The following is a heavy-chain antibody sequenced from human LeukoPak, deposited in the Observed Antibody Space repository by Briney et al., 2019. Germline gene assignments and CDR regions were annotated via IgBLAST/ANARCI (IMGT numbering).Heavy chain of an antibody. CDR2: IYYSGST. CDR3: ARGATSYGPTYYLDY. J-gene: IGHJ4*02. D-gene: IGHD5-18*01. Sequence: SETLSLTCTVSGGSISSGGYYWNWIRQHPGQGLEWIGYIYYSGSTYYNPSLKSRITISVDTSKNQFSLKMSSVTAADTAVYYCARGATSYGPTYYLDYWGQGTLVTVSS. V-gene: IGHV4-31*03. CDR1: GGSISSGGYY.